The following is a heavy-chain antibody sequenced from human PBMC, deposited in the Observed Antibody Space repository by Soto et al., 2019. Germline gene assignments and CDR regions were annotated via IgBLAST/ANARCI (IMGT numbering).Heavy chain of an antibody. CDR2: IYYSGST. Sequence: SETLSLTCTVSGGSISSYYWSWIRQPPGKGLEWIGYIYYSGSTNYNPSLKSRVTISVDTSKNQFSLKLSSVTAADTAVYYCARYYDFWRGYSSGSWFDPWGQGTLVTVSS. D-gene: IGHD3-3*01. CDR3: ARYYDFWRGYSSGSWFDP. V-gene: IGHV4-59*01. CDR1: GGSISSYY. J-gene: IGHJ5*02.